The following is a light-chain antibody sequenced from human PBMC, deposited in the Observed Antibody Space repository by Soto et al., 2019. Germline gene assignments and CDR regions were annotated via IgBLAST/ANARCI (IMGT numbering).Light chain of an antibody. Sequence: DIVMTQSPATLSVSPGEITTLSCRASRSVTTSLAWYQQKPGQAPRLLIYGASTRATGIPARFSGSGSGTDCTLTISSLQSEDFAVYYCQQYDKWPQFTFGQGTEVEMK. J-gene: IGKJ2*01. CDR3: QQYDKWPQFT. CDR2: GAS. CDR1: RSVTTS. V-gene: IGKV3-15*01.